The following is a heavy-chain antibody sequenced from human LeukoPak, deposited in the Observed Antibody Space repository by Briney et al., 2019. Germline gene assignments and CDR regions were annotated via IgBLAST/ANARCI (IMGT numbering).Heavy chain of an antibody. D-gene: IGHD5-12*01. J-gene: IGHJ4*02. V-gene: IGHV1-8*01. CDR1: GYTFTGYD. CDR3: ARGGYSRYEADY. CDR2: MNPNSGNT. Sequence: ASVKVSCKASGYTFTGYDINWVRQATGQGLEWMGWMNPNSGNTGYAQKFQGRGTMTRNTSISTAYMELSSLRSEDTAVYYCARGGYSRYEADYWGQGTLVTVSS.